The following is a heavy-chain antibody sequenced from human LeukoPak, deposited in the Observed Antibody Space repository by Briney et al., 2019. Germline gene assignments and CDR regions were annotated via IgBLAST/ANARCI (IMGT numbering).Heavy chain of an antibody. CDR1: GYTLTELS. Sequence: ASVKVSCKVSGYTLTELSMHWVRQAPGKGLEWVGGFDPEDGETIYAQKFQGRVTMTEDTSTDTAYMELSSLRSEDTAVYYCATGVVRGSAFDYWGQGTLVTVSS. CDR3: ATGVVRGSAFDY. V-gene: IGHV1-24*01. J-gene: IGHJ4*02. CDR2: FDPEDGET. D-gene: IGHD3-16*01.